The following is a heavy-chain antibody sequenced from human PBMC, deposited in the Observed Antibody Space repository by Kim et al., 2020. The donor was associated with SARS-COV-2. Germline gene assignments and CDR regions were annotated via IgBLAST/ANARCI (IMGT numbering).Heavy chain of an antibody. J-gene: IGHJ4*02. D-gene: IGHD1-26*01. V-gene: IGHV3-23*01. Sequence: GGSLRLSCVAPGFTFSTSPMGWVRQAPGKGLEWVSRISWDGTRTYYADSVKGRVTMSSDKSKNMLYLHMNSLRVEDTAVYYCAKGVINSGFDYWGQGTQVTVSS. CDR3: AKGVINSGFDY. CDR2: ISWDGTRT. CDR1: GFTFSTSP.